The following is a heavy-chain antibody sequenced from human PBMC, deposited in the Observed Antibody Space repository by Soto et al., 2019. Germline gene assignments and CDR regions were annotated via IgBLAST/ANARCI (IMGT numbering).Heavy chain of an antibody. CDR2: TYYRSKWYN. D-gene: IGHD6-19*01. CDR3: ARERSSGXXXEY. V-gene: IGHV6-1*01. Sequence: LSQTLSLTCAISXDSVSSNRAAWNWIRQSPSRGLEWLGRTYYRSKWYNDYAVSVKSRITINPDTSKNQFSLQLNSVPPEDTAVYXXARERSSGXXXEYXGQGTLVTVSS. CDR1: XDSVSSNRAA. J-gene: IGHJ4*02.